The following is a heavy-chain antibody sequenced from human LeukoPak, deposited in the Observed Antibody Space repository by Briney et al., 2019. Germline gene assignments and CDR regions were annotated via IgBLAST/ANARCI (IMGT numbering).Heavy chain of an antibody. CDR2: ISSSSSYI. Sequence: GSLRLSCAASGFTFSSYSMNWVRQAPGKGLEWVSSISSSSSYIYYADSVKGRFTISRDNAKNSLYLQMNSLRAEDTAVYYCARSPRSVVGALYWGQGTLVTVS. CDR3: ARSPRSVVGALY. V-gene: IGHV3-21*01. CDR1: GFTFSSYS. J-gene: IGHJ4*02. D-gene: IGHD1-26*01.